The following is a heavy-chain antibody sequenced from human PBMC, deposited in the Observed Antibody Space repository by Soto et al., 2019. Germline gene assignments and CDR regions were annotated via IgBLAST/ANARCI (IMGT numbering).Heavy chain of an antibody. CDR3: ARARPYSSGWYPIDI. CDR2: TYYRSKWYN. J-gene: IGHJ3*02. D-gene: IGHD6-19*01. CDR1: GDSVSSNSAA. Sequence: SQTLSLTCAISGDSVSSNSAAWSWIRQSPSRGLEWLGRTYYRSKWYNDYAVSVKRRITINPDTSKNQFSLQLDSVTPEDTAVYYCARARPYSSGWYPIDIWGQGTMVTVSS. V-gene: IGHV6-1*01.